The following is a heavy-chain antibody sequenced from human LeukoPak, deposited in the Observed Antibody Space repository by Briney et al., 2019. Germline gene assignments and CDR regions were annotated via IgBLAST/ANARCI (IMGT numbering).Heavy chain of an antibody. J-gene: IGHJ4*02. CDR3: ARAPDYDFWSGPPHYFDY. CDR1: GFTFSSYA. CDR2: ISGGGGST. V-gene: IGHV3-23*01. Sequence: PGGSLRLSCAASGFTFSSYAMSWVRQAPGKGLEWVSAISGGGGSTYYADSVKGRFTISRDNAKNSLYLQMNSLRAEDTAVYFCARAPDYDFWSGPPHYFDYWGQGTLVTVSS. D-gene: IGHD3-3*01.